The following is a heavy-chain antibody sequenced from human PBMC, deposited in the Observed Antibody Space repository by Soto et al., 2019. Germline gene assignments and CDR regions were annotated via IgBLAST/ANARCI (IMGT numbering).Heavy chain of an antibody. J-gene: IGHJ4*02. V-gene: IGHV3-9*03. CDR2: ISWNSGNI. D-gene: IGHD1-1*01. CDR1: GFTFDDYA. CDR3: AKDASITTTYLAH. Sequence: PWGSLRLSCAASGFTFDDYAMHWVRQAPGKGLEWVSSISWNSGNIDYADSVKGRFTVSRDYAKNSLYLHMSSLRSEDMALYYCAKDASITTTYLAHWGQGTLVTVSS.